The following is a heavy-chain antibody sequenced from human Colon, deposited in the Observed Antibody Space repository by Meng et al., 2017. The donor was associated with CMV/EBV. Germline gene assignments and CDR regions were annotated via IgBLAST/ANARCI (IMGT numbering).Heavy chain of an antibody. CDR1: GFTFSNYA. CDR2: ISGRSDST. Sequence: GGSLRLSCVGSGFTFSNYAMSWVRQAPGKGLEWVSAISGRSDSTNYAVSVKGRFTISRDNSKNTLYLEMNSLRAEDLALYYCARDSRYQGWFDRWGQGTLVTVSS. J-gene: IGHJ5*02. CDR3: ARDSRYQGWFDR. V-gene: IGHV3-23*01. D-gene: IGHD2-2*01.